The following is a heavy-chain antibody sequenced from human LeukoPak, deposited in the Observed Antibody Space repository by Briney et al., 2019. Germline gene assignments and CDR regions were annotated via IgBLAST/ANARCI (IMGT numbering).Heavy chain of an antibody. V-gene: IGHV3-30-3*02. CDR3: AKRISSGWSYYFDY. CDR2: ISFHGTDS. Sequence: GGSLRLSCTASGFTFGDYAIHWVRQAPGKGLEWVAVISFHGTDSFYADSVKGRFTISRDNSKNTLYLQMNRLRAEDTAVYYCAKRISSGWSYYFDYWGQGTLVTVSS. J-gene: IGHJ4*02. D-gene: IGHD6-19*01. CDR1: GFTFGDYA.